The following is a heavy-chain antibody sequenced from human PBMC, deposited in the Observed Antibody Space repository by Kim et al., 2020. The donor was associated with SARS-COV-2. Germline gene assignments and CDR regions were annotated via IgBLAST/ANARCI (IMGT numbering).Heavy chain of an antibody. J-gene: IGHJ4*02. D-gene: IGHD5-18*01. CDR2: IYSGGST. CDR1: GFTVSSNY. Sequence: GGSLRLSCAASGFTVSSNYMSWVRQAPGKGLEWVSIIYSGGSTYYADSVKGRFTISRDSSNNTLFLQMNSLRDEDTAVYYCARVWDTAMGYFDYWGQGTLVTVSS. V-gene: IGHV3-66*02. CDR3: ARVWDTAMGYFDY.